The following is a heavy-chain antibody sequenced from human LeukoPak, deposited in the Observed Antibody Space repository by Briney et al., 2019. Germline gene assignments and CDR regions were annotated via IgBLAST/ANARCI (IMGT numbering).Heavy chain of an antibody. J-gene: IGHJ4*02. CDR1: GGSISSSNW. CDR2: IYTSRST. CDR3: ARDAYYYDSSGYYRLDS. V-gene: IGHV4-4*02. Sequence: SETLSLTCAVSGGSISSSNWWSWVRQPPGKGLEWIGRIYTSRSTNYNPSLKSRVTMSVDTSKNQFSLKLSSVTAADTAVYYCARDAYYYDSSGYYRLDSWGQGTLVTVSS. D-gene: IGHD3-22*01.